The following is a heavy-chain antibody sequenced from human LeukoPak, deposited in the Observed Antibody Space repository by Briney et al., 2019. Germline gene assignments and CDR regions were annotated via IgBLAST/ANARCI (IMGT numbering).Heavy chain of an antibody. V-gene: IGHV1-2*06. J-gene: IGHJ4*02. D-gene: IGHD5-12*01. CDR3: ARVNRGYSGYEFSY. Sequence: ASVKVSCKASGYTFTGYYMHWARQAPGQGLEWMGRINPNSGGTNYAQKFQGRVTMTRDTSISTAYMELSRLRSDDTAVYYCARVNRGYSGYEFSYWGQGTLVTVSS. CDR2: INPNSGGT. CDR1: GYTFTGYY.